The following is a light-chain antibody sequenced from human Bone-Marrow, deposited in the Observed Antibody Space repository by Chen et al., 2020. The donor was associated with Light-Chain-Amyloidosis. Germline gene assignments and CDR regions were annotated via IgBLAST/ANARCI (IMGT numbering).Light chain of an antibody. J-gene: IGLJ3*02. Sequence: SYVLTQPSLVSVAPGQTATIACGGNNIGSTSVHWYQQTPGQTPLLVVYDDSDRPSGIPERLSGSNSGNTATLTISRVEAGDEADYYCPVWDRSRDRPVFGGGTKLTVL. CDR3: PVWDRSRDRPV. V-gene: IGLV3-21*02. CDR2: DDS. CDR1: NIGSTS.